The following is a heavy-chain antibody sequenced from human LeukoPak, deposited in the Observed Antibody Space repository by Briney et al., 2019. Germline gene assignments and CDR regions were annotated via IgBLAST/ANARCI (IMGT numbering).Heavy chain of an antibody. V-gene: IGHV1-2*06. CDR2: INPNSGGT. J-gene: IGHJ4*02. Sequence: ASVKVSCKASGYTFTGYYMHWVRQAPGQGLEWMGRINPNSGGTNYARKFQGRVTMTRDTSISTAYMELSRLRSDDTAVYYCARALKGIAAAKLGLAYWGQGTLVTVSS. CDR1: GYTFTGYY. D-gene: IGHD6-13*01. CDR3: ARALKGIAAAKLGLAY.